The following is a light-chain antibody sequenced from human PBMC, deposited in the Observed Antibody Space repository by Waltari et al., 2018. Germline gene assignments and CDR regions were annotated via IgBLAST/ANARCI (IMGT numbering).Light chain of an antibody. J-gene: IGKJ4*01. V-gene: IGKV1-39*01. CDR3: QQSYSAPPS. CDR2: AAT. Sequence: DIQMTQSPSSLSASLGDRVTITCRASQFISTNLNWYQHRPGKVPKLLIYAATFLQSGVPSRFSGSGSGTDFTLTIRSLQPEDFVFYFCQQSYSAPPSFGGGTKVDVK. CDR1: QFISTN.